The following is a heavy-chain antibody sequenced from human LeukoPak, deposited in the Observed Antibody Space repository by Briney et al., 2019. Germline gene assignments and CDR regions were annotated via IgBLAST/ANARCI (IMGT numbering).Heavy chain of an antibody. J-gene: IGHJ4*02. V-gene: IGHV1-69*01. CDR2: IIPIFGTA. CDR3: AGGAGRIAVAGTWVDY. D-gene: IGHD6-19*01. CDR1: GGTFSSYA. Sequence: VASVKVSCKASGGTFSSYAISWVRQAPGQGLEWMGGIIPIFGTANYAQKFQGRVTITADESTSTAYMELSSLRSEDTAVYYCAGGAGRIAVAGTWVDYWGQGTLVTVSS.